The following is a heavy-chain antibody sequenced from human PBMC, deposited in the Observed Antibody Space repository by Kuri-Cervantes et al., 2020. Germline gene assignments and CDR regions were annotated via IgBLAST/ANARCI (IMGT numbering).Heavy chain of an antibody. Sequence: SLKISCAASGFSFDDYAMHWVRQAPGKGLEWVSGISWNSGNIGYADSVKGRFTISRDNAKNPLYLEMNSLRAEDTALYYCAKDIVQGGYTGAVFDIWGQGTMVTVSS. J-gene: IGHJ3*02. V-gene: IGHV3-9*01. CDR1: GFSFDDYA. CDR3: AKDIVQGGYTGAVFDI. D-gene: IGHD5-12*01. CDR2: ISWNSGNI.